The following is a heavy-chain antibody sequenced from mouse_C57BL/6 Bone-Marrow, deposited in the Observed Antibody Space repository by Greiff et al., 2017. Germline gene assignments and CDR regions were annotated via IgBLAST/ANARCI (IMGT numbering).Heavy chain of an antibody. J-gene: IGHJ4*01. CDR1: GFNIKNTY. D-gene: IGHD2-4*01. CDR2: IDPANGNT. V-gene: IGHV14-3*01. CDR3: ARRLAYDYDRGNAMDY. Sequence: VHVKQSVAELVRPGASVKLSCTASGFNIKNTYMHWVKQRPEQGLEWIGRIDPANGNTKYAPKFQGKATITADTSSNTAYLQLSSLTSEDPAIYYCARRLAYDYDRGNAMDYWGQGTSVTVSS.